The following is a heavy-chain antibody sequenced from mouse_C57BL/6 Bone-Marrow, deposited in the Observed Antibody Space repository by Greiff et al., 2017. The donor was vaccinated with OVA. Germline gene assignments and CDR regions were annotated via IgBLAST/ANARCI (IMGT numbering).Heavy chain of an antibody. D-gene: IGHD1-1*01. CDR1: GYTFTSYW. CDR2: IDPSDSYT. V-gene: IGHV1-69*01. J-gene: IGHJ1*03. CDR3: ARKDYGSSNWYFDV. Sequence: QVQLQQPGAELVMPGASVKLSCKASGYTFTSYWMHWVKQRPGQGLEWIGEIDPSDSYTNYNQKFKGKSTLTVDKSSSTAYMQLSSLTSEDSAVYYGARKDYGSSNWYFDVWGTGTTVTVSS.